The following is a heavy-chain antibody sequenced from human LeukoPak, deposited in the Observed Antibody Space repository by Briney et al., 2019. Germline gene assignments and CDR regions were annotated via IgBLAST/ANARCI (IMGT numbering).Heavy chain of an antibody. CDR2: ISAYNGNT. CDR1: GYTFTSYG. V-gene: IGHV1-18*01. CDR3: ARGDYYGSGSYYKKTVDY. Sequence: ASVKVSCKASGYTFTSYGISWVRQAPGQGLEWMGWISAYNGNTNYAQRLQGRVTMTTDTSTSTAYMELRSLRSDDTAVYYCARGDYYGSGSYYKKTVDYWGQGTLVTVSS. D-gene: IGHD3-10*01. J-gene: IGHJ4*02.